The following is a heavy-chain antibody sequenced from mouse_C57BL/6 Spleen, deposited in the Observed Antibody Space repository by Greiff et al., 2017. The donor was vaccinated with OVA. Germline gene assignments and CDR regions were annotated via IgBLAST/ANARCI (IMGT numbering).Heavy chain of an antibody. CDR1: GYAFSSYW. CDR3: ARAATTDYFDD. CDR2: LYPGDGDT. D-gene: IGHD1-1*01. J-gene: IGHJ2*01. Sequence: VQLQQSGAELVKPGASVKISCKASGYAFSSYWMNWVKQRPGKGLEWIGQLYPGDGDTNYNGKFKGKATLTADKSSSTAYMQLSSLTSEDSAVYFCARAATTDYFDDWGKGTTLTVSS. V-gene: IGHV1-80*01.